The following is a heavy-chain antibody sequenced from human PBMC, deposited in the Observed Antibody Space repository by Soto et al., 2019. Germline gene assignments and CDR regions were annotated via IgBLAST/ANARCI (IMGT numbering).Heavy chain of an antibody. V-gene: IGHV3-73*01. CDR3: TRLLQGMVRGVITYYFDY. CDR2: IRSKANSYAT. J-gene: IGHJ4*02. Sequence: GGSLRLSCAASGFTFSGSAMHWVRQASGKGLEWVGRIRSKANSYATAYAASVKGRFTISRDDSKNTAYLQMNSLKTEDTAVYYCTRLLQGMVRGVITYYFDYWGQGT. D-gene: IGHD3-10*01. CDR1: GFTFSGSA.